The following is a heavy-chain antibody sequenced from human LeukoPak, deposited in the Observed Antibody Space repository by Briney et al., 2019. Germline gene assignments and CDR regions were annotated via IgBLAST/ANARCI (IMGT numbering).Heavy chain of an antibody. CDR2: ITSDTRTI. Sequence: GSLRLSCAASGFTFSDYSMNWVRQAPGKGLEWVSYITSDTRTIYYADSVKGRFTISRDNAKSSVSLQMDSLRAEDTAVYYCARGGCGGGNCYSGTGWFESWGQGALVIVST. CDR3: ARGGCGGGNCYSGTGWFES. J-gene: IGHJ5*01. V-gene: IGHV3-48*04. CDR1: GFTFSDYS. D-gene: IGHD2-21*02.